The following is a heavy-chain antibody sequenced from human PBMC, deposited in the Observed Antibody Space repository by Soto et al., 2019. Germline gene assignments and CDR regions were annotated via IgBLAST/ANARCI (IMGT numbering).Heavy chain of an antibody. J-gene: IGHJ6*02. Sequence: EVQLVESGGGLVQPGGSLRLSCAASGFTFSSYEMNWVRQAPGKGLEWVSYISHSGSTTSYADSVKGRFTISRDNAKNLLYLQMPRLRGEGTGIYFWARALFGSYLYFFHLDVWGQGTTVTVSS. CDR3: ARALFGSYLYFFHLDV. V-gene: IGHV3-48*03. D-gene: IGHD3-16*01. CDR1: GFTFSSYE. CDR2: ISHSGSTT.